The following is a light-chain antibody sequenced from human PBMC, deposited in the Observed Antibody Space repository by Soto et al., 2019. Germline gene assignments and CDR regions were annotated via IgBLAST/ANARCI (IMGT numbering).Light chain of an antibody. CDR2: GNS. J-gene: IGLJ1*01. Sequence: QSVLTQPPSVSGAPGQRVTISCTGSSSNIGAGYDVHWYQQLPGTAPKLLIYGNSNRPSGVPDRFSGSKSGTSASLAITGLQAENEADYYGQSYDSSLSGHNYVFGTGTKGTVL. V-gene: IGLV1-40*01. CDR3: QSYDSSLSGHNYV. CDR1: SSNIGAGYD.